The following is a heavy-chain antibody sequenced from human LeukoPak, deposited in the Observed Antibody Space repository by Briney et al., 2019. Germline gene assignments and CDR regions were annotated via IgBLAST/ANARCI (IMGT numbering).Heavy chain of an antibody. D-gene: IGHD6-13*01. Sequence: QPGGSLRLSCAASGLSVSAYYMCWVRQAPGKGLEWVSVIDSGGSGGSTYYADSVKGRFTISRDNSKNTLFLQMNSLRAEDTAVYYCASGRDSSTWSYYWGQGTLVTVSS. V-gene: IGHV3-53*01. CDR2: IDSGGSGGST. CDR3: ASGRDSSTWSYY. CDR1: GLSVSAYY. J-gene: IGHJ4*02.